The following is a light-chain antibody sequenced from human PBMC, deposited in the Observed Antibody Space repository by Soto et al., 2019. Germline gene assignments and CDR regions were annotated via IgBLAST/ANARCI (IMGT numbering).Light chain of an antibody. CDR1: QSVSSNS. CDR2: DAS. J-gene: IGKJ4*01. Sequence: EIVLTQSPGTLSLSPGERATLSCRASQSVSSNSLAWYQQKPDQAPRLLIYDASSRVTGIPDRFSGSGSGTDFTLTISRLEPEDFAVYYCQLYGSSPQTFGGGTKVEIK. V-gene: IGKV3-20*01. CDR3: QLYGSSPQT.